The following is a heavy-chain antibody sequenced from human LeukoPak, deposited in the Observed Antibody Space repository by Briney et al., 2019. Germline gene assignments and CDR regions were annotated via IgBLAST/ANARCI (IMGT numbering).Heavy chain of an antibody. V-gene: IGHV3-23*01. CDR3: AKDRPHHFFDY. CDR1: RFTYIGYV. Sequence: PGGSLTLSCAASRFTYIGYVLSWGRQAPGKGLEWVSGISGSGDSTYYADSVKGRFTVSRDNSKNTLYLQMNSLRAEDTAVYYCAKDRPHHFFDYWGQGTLVTVSS. J-gene: IGHJ4*02. CDR2: ISGSGDST.